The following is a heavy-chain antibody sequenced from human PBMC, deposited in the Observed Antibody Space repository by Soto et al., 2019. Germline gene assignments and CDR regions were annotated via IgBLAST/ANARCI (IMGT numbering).Heavy chain of an antibody. J-gene: IGHJ6*02. D-gene: IGHD6-19*01. CDR2: ISAYNGNT. V-gene: IGHV1-18*04. CDR1: GYTFTTYG. CDR3: ARDWAVAEYYYYYGMDV. Sequence: XSVNVPCKASGYTFTTYGISWVRQAPGQGLEWRGWISAYNGNTNDAQKLQGRVTMTTETSTSTAYMELRSLRSDDAAVDYCARDWAVAEYYYYYGMDVWGQGPTVTVSS.